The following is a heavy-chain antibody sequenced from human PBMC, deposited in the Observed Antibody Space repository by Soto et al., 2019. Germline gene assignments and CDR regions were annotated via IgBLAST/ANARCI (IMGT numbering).Heavy chain of an antibody. Sequence: ASVKVSCQASGYTFTSYDINWVRQATGQGLEWMGWMNPNSGNTGYAQKFQGRVTMTRNTSISTAYMELSSLRSEDTAVYYCARLGYDFWSGYTYYYYGMDVWGQGTTVTVSS. V-gene: IGHV1-8*01. J-gene: IGHJ6*02. D-gene: IGHD3-3*01. CDR3: ARLGYDFWSGYTYYYYGMDV. CDR2: MNPNSGNT. CDR1: GYTFTSYD.